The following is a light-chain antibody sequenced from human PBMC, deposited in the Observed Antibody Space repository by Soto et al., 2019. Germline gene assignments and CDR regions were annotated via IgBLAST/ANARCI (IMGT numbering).Light chain of an antibody. J-gene: IGKJ1*01. CDR1: QSLSGNS. CDR2: GAS. Sequence: EIVLTQSPRTLALSPGDSATLSCRASQSLSGNSLVWYQQRRGQAPRLLIFGASRRATGIPDRFTGGGSETDFTLTISRLEPEDFAIYYCQNYRDSSWTFGQGTKVEIK. CDR3: QNYRDSSWT. V-gene: IGKV3-20*01.